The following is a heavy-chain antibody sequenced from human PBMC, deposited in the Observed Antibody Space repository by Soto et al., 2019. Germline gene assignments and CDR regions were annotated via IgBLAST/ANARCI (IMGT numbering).Heavy chain of an antibody. V-gene: IGHV3-30-3*01. Sequence: GGSLRLSCAASGFTFVKFGMHWVRQAPGKGLEWVAVVSHDGSNKHYADSVKGRFTISRDNAKNSLYLQMNSLRAEDTAVYYCARGDYYDTSGPFSDAFDIWGQGTMVTVSS. CDR2: VSHDGSNK. J-gene: IGHJ3*02. CDR3: ARGDYYDTSGPFSDAFDI. D-gene: IGHD3-22*01. CDR1: GFTFVKFG.